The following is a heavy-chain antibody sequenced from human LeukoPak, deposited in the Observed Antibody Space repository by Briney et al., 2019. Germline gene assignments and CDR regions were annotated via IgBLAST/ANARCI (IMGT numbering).Heavy chain of an antibody. Sequence: EASVNVSCKASGGTFSIYAISWVRQAPGQGLEWMGGIIPIFGTANYAQKFQGRVTITADESTSTAYMGLSSLRSEDTAVYYCARRALGYCSGGSCPYYYGMDVWGQGTTVTVSS. CDR1: GGTFSIYA. V-gene: IGHV1-69*13. J-gene: IGHJ6*02. D-gene: IGHD2-15*01. CDR2: IIPIFGTA. CDR3: ARRALGYCSGGSCPYYYGMDV.